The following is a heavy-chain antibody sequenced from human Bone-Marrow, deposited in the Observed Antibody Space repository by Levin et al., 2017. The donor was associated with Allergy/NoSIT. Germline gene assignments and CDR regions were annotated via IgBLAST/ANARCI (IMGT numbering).Heavy chain of an antibody. Sequence: GESLKISCAASGFSFRSYGMHWVRQAPGKGLEWVGLISYDGDFIFYGGSVKGRFTISRDNSNNTLFLQMDSVSAEDTAIYYCAKSPTLTGYYEWFDPWGQGTLVTVSS. CDR2: ISYDGDFI. D-gene: IGHD3-9*01. CDR1: GFSFRSYG. J-gene: IGHJ5*02. V-gene: IGHV3-30*18. CDR3: AKSPTLTGYYEWFDP.